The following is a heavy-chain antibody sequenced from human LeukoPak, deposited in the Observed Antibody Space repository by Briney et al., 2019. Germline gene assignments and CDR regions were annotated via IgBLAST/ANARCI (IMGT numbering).Heavy chain of an antibody. CDR2: ISGSGGRT. J-gene: IGHJ4*02. Sequence: PAGSLRCYCAAAAFSFSSNAMSWLGHAPGKGLVGVSAISGSGGRTYYAGSVKGRFTISRDNSKNTLYLQRNSLRAEDTAVYYCAKETDTMIVEVKGHYWGQGTLVTVSS. CDR3: AKETDTMIVEVKGHY. D-gene: IGHD3-22*01. CDR1: AFSFSSNA. V-gene: IGHV3-23*01.